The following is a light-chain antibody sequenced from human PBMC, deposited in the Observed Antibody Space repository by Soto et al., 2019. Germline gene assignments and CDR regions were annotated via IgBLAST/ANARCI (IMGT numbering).Light chain of an antibody. V-gene: IGKV4-1*01. J-gene: IGKJ1*01. Sequence: DIVMTQSPDSLAVSLGERATINCKSSQSVLYSSNNKNYLAWYQQKPGQPPKLLIYWASTRESGVPDRFSGSRSGTDVTLTVSSLQAEDVAVYYCQQYSSTPSWTFGQGTKVEIK. CDR3: QQYSSTPSWT. CDR1: QSVLYSSNNKNY. CDR2: WAS.